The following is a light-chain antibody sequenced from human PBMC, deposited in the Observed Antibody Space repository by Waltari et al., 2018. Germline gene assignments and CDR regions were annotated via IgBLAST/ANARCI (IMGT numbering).Light chain of an antibody. V-gene: IGKV3-11*01. CDR1: QSVGNF. CDR3: QHRSKWPPLT. Sequence: EIVLTQSPATLSLSPGERATLSCRASQSVGNFLAWYQLKPGQPPRLLIYDSSSRATGIPPRFSGSGSGTDFTLTISSLEPEDFAVYYFQHRSKWPPLTFGGGTKVEIK. J-gene: IGKJ4*01. CDR2: DSS.